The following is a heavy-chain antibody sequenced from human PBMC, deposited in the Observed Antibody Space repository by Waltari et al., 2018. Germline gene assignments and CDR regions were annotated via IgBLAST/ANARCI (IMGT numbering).Heavy chain of an antibody. D-gene: IGHD2-21*02. CDR1: GYSISRGYY. CDR3: ARHGTNRDVYFDY. CDR2: IYHSGST. V-gene: IGHV4-38-2*01. Sequence: QVQLQESGPGLVKPSETLSLTCAVSGYSISRGYYWGWIRQPPGKGLEWIGSIYHSGSTYYNPSLKSRVTISVDTSKNQFSLKLSSVTAADTAVYYCARHGTNRDVYFDYWGQGTLVTVSS. J-gene: IGHJ4*02.